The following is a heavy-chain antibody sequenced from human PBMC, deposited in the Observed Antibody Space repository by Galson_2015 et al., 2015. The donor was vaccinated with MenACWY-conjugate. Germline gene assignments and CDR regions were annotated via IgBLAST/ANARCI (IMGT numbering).Heavy chain of an antibody. CDR2: IYYSGNT. V-gene: IGHV4-59*08. J-gene: IGHJ4*02. D-gene: IGHD7-27*01. CDR3: ARHGPSWGYYFDY. CDR1: GGSISSSY. Sequence: ETLSLTCTVSGGSISSSYWSWIRQPPGKGLEWIGYIYYSGNTHYNPSLKSRVTISVDTSKNQFSLKLSSVTAADTAVFYCARHGPSWGYYFDYGGQGTLVTVSS.